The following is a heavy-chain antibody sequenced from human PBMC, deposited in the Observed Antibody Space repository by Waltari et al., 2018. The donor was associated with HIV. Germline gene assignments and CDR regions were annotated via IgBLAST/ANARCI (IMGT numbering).Heavy chain of an antibody. Sequence: EVQLVESGGGLVQPGGSLKLSCAASGFTFSGSAMHCVRQASGKGLEWVGRIRSKANRYATAYAASVKGRFTISRDDSKNTAYLQMNSLKTEDTAVYYCTRHVHGYSSGWDDYWGQGTLVTVSS. CDR3: TRHVHGYSSGWDDY. D-gene: IGHD6-19*01. V-gene: IGHV3-73*02. J-gene: IGHJ4*02. CDR2: IRSKANRYAT. CDR1: GFTFSGSA.